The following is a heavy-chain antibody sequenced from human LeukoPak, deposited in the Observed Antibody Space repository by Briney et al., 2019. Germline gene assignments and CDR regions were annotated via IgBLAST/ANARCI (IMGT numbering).Heavy chain of an antibody. V-gene: IGHV3-30*02. D-gene: IGHD3-9*01. CDR3: AKGGKYDILTGYPRSRPLGDY. J-gene: IGHJ4*02. Sequence: QAGGSLRLSCAASGLTFSSYGMHWVRQAPGKGLERVAFVRYDGKNKYYADSVKGRFTISRDNSKNTLYLQMNSLRPEDTAVYYCAKGGKYDILTGYPRSRPLGDYWGQGTLVTVSS. CDR2: VRYDGKNK. CDR1: GLTFSSYG.